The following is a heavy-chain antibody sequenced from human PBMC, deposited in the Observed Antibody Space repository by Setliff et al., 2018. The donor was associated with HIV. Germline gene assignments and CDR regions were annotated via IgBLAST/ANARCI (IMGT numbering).Heavy chain of an antibody. Sequence: SVKVSCKTSRGTFSSYAVSWVRQGPGQGLEWMGGIIPIFGTAKYAQKFQGRVTITADESTTTAYMELSSLRSEAMAVYYCARDGLLEAGLRFDYWGQGTLVTVSS. D-gene: IGHD3-3*02. CDR3: ARDGLLEAGLRFDY. CDR1: RGTFSSYA. J-gene: IGHJ4*02. CDR2: IIPIFGTA. V-gene: IGHV1-69*13.